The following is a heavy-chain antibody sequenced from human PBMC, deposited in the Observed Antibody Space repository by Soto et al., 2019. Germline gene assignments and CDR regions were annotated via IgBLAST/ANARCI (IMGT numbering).Heavy chain of an antibody. J-gene: IGHJ5*02. CDR1: GYRFTTYW. V-gene: IGHV5-51*01. CDR2: IHPADSDT. Sequence: GQALNLSCTGSGYRFTTYWIACVRQVPGKGLEWMGIIHPADSDTTYSPSFQGQVTISADMSISTAYLRRRSLKASDTAIYYCARGISGRSAADYFDPWGQGT. CDR3: ARGISGRSAADYFDP. D-gene: IGHD6-25*01.